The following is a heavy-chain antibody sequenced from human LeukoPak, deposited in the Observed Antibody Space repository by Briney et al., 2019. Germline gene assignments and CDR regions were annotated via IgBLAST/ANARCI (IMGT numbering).Heavy chain of an antibody. V-gene: IGHV1-46*01. Sequence: ASVKVSCKASGYTFTNYYIHWIRQAPGQGLEWMGIINPISGSTRYAQKFQGRVTMTRDTSTSTVYMELSSLRSEDTAVYYCARTSRGSVWKNWFDPWGQGTLVTVSS. CDR1: GYTFTNYY. D-gene: IGHD3-10*01. J-gene: IGHJ5*02. CDR3: ARTSRGSVWKNWFDP. CDR2: INPISGST.